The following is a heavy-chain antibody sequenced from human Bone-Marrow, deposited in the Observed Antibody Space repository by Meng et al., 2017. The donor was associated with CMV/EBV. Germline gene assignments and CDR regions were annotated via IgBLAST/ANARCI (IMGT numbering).Heavy chain of an antibody. D-gene: IGHD5-24*01. CDR1: GFTFSTYV. V-gene: IGHV3-23*01. CDR2: IGGIGGTT. CDR3: AKDREERWDVFDY. J-gene: IGHJ4*02. Sequence: ESLKISCAASGFTFSTYVMTWVRQAPGKGLQWVSSIGGIGGTTYYADSVKGRFTISRDNSKNTLYLEMNSLRAEDTAVYYCAKDREERWDVFDYWGQGTLVTSPQ.